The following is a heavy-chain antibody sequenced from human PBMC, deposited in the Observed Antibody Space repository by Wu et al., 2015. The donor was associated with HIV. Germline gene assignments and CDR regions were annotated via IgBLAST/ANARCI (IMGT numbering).Heavy chain of an antibody. D-gene: IGHD1-1*01. J-gene: IGHJ6*03. V-gene: IGHV1-69*12. CDR1: GGTFSSYG. CDR2: FTTIFGTA. Sequence: QVQLVQSGAEVKKPGSSVKVSCKTSGGTFSSYGVSWVRQAPGQGLEWMGGFTTIFGTANYAQKFQDRVTITADESTGTAYMELRSLRSEDTAVYYCARDLFSAQIGTDYYYYYYHGRLGQRDHGHRLL. CDR3: ARDLFSAQIGTDYYYYYYHGR.